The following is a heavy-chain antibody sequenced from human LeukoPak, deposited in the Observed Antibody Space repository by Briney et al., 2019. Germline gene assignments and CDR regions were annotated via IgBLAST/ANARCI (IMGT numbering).Heavy chain of an antibody. CDR2: ISSSGSTI. J-gene: IGHJ4*02. V-gene: IGHV3-11*01. Sequence: GGSLRLSCAASGFTFSDYYMSWIRQAPGKGLEWVSYISSSGSTIYYADSVKGRFTISRDNAKNSLCLQMNSLRAEDTAVYYCASQNELCYYDSSGYTTWGQGTLVTASS. CDR3: ASQNELCYYDSSGYTT. D-gene: IGHD3-22*01. CDR1: GFTFSDYY.